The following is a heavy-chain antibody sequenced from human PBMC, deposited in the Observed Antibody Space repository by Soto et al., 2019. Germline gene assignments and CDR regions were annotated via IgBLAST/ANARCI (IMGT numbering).Heavy chain of an antibody. CDR3: ARRGGGDYLFDS. V-gene: IGHV4-39*02. CDR1: GDSISTSNYY. Sequence: QLQLQESGPGLVKPSETLSLTCSVSGDSISTSNYYWGWIRQPPGKGLEWIGHLFYSGGTYYNPSLKCRVSISVDTSKNDFSLKLTSITAADTAIYFCARRGGGDYLFDSWGQGILVTVAS. D-gene: IGHD4-17*01. J-gene: IGHJ4*02. CDR2: LFYSGGT.